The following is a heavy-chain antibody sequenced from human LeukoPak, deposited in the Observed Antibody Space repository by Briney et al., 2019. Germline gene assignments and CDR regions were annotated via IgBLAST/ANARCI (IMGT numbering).Heavy chain of an antibody. V-gene: IGHV4-39*07. CDR3: ARGGGYYDILTGYAATDAFDI. Sequence: SETLSLTCTVSGASITTSYYWGWIRQPPGKGLEWIGSIYYSGRTYYKPSLKSRVTISVDRSKNQFSLKLSSVTAADTAVYYCARGGGYYDILTGYAATDAFDIWGQGTMVTVSS. J-gene: IGHJ3*02. CDR2: IYYSGRT. CDR1: GASITTSYY. D-gene: IGHD3-9*01.